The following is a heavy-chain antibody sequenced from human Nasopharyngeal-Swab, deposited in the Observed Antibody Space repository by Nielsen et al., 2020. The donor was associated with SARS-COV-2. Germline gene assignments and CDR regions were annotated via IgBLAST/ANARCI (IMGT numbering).Heavy chain of an antibody. Sequence: SVTDSCLACGYFYTSYAMHWVRQAPGQRLEWMGWINAGNGNTKYSQKFQGRVTITRDTSATTAYMELSSLRSEDTAVYYCAFVSYDSSGYYYSYWGQGTLVTVSS. D-gene: IGHD3-22*01. CDR2: INAGNGNT. CDR1: GYFYTSYA. V-gene: IGHV1-3*01. CDR3: AFVSYDSSGYYYSY. J-gene: IGHJ4*02.